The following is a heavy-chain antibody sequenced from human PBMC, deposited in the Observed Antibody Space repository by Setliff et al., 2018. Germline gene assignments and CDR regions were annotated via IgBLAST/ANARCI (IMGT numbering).Heavy chain of an antibody. CDR3: ARELRSPYWHLDS. Sequence: SVKVSCKSSGGTFSSSGITWVRQAPGQGLQWLGRFIPILGATNYAQNFQGRVTITADEFTSTGYMELRSLRSDDTAVYYCARELRSPYWHLDSWGQGTQVTVS. CDR2: FIPILGAT. V-gene: IGHV1-69*13. J-gene: IGHJ5*01. D-gene: IGHD3-16*01. CDR1: GGTFSSSG.